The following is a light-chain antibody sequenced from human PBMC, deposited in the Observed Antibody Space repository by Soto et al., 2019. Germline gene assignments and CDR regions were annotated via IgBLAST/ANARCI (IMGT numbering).Light chain of an antibody. J-gene: IGKJ1*01. CDR2: DAS. V-gene: IGKV1-5*01. CDR1: QGIRSY. CDR3: QQYNSYSWT. Sequence: IQMTQSPSTLSASVGARVTINCRASQGIRSYLAWYQQKPGKAPKLLIYDASSLESGVPSRFSGSGSGTEFTLTISSLQPDDFATYYCQQYNSYSWTFGQGTKVDIK.